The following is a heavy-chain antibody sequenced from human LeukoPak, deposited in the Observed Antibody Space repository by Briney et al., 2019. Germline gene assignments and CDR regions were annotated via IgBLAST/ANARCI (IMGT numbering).Heavy chain of an antibody. CDR3: AREVGYCSSTSCRDALDI. CDR2: FSGSGSTI. D-gene: IGHD2-2*01. CDR1: GFSFSSYE. J-gene: IGHJ3*02. V-gene: IGHV3-48*03. Sequence: GGSLRLDCAASGFSFSSYEMNWVRQATGKGLEWVSYFSGSGSTIYSADSVKGRFAISRDNAKNSLYLQMNSLRAEDTAIYYCAREVGYCSSTSCRDALDIWGQGTMVTVSS.